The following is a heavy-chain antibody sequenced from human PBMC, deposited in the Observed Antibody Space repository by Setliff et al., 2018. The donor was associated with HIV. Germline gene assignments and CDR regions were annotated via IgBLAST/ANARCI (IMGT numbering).Heavy chain of an antibody. Sequence: ASVKVSCKASGYTFTSYNINWVRQATGQGLEWVQQASGQGREWMGWMKPKSGNTDYAQKFQGRVTITRNTSISTDYMEVSSLRCEDTAVYYCARVRLSMVRGPFDAFDIWGQGTMVTVSS. D-gene: IGHD3-10*01. CDR3: ARVRLSMVRGPFDAFDI. J-gene: IGHJ3*02. CDR1: GYTFTSYN. V-gene: IGHV1-8*03. CDR2: MKPKSGNT.